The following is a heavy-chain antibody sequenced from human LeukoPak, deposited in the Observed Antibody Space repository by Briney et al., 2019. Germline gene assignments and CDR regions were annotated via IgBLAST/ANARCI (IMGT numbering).Heavy chain of an antibody. CDR2: IYYSGST. D-gene: IGHD3-9*01. Sequence: ASETLSLTCTVSGGSISSGDYYWRWIRQPPGKGLEWIGYIYYSGSTYYNPSLKSRVTISVDTSKNQFSLKLSSVTAADTAVYYCARSYFTSAYYDILTGYYTPHNWFDPWGQGTLVTVSS. CDR1: GGSISSGDYY. V-gene: IGHV4-30-4*01. CDR3: ARSYFTSAYYDILTGYYTPHNWFDP. J-gene: IGHJ5*02.